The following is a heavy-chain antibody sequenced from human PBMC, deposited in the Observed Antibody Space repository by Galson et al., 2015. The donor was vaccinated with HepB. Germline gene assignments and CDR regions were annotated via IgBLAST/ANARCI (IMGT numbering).Heavy chain of an antibody. CDR1: GFTFSSYW. CDR3: AKGSDSSSLHYFDY. V-gene: IGHV3-7*03. J-gene: IGHJ4*02. Sequence: SLRLSCAASGFTFSSYWMSWVRQAPGKGLEWVANIKKDGSEKYYVDSVRGRFTISRDDAKNSLFLQMNSLRAEDTALYYCAKGSDSSSLHYFDYWGQGRLVTVSS. CDR2: IKKDGSEK. D-gene: IGHD6-6*01.